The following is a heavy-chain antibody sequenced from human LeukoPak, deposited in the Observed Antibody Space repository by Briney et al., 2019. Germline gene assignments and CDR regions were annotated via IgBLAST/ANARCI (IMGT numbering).Heavy chain of an antibody. J-gene: IGHJ4*02. Sequence: GESLKISCKGLGYDFSTYWNAWVRQRPGKGLEWMGIIYPGGSETRYDPSFQGQVTISADRSTSTAYLQWSSLRASATAMYYCARASRDGYNQNFDHWGQGTLVTVSP. V-gene: IGHV5-51*01. CDR3: ARASRDGYNQNFDH. CDR1: GYDFSTYW. D-gene: IGHD5-24*01. CDR2: IYPGGSET.